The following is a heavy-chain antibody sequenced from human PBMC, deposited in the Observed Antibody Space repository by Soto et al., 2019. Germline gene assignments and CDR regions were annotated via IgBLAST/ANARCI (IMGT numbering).Heavy chain of an antibody. D-gene: IGHD3-10*01. CDR2: IELDIGDT. J-gene: IGHJ4*02. V-gene: IGHV1-2*02. CDR3: AREPTGTAGFDY. Sequence: QVQMVQSGAEVKKPGASVKVSCKASGHTFTGHHMHWVRQAPGQGLEWMGLIELDIGDTKYAQKFQGRVTSTSDKSITTAYMQLRGLRSDDTAVYYCAREPTGTAGFDYWGQGTLVTVSS. CDR1: GHTFTGHH.